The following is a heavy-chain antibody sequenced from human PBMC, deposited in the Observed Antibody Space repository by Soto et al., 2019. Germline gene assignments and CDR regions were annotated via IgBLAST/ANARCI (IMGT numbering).Heavy chain of an antibody. Sequence: ASVKVSCKASGYTFSRYGISWVRQAPGQGLEWMGWVSGYNGDTKYAQKFQGRVTMTEDTSTDTAYMELSSLRSEDTAVYYCATEDGSGSLYGQYYYYGMDVWGQGTTVTVSS. D-gene: IGHD3-10*01. CDR1: GYTFSRYG. CDR3: ATEDGSGSLYGQYYYYGMDV. J-gene: IGHJ6*02. CDR2: VSGYNGDT. V-gene: IGHV1-18*01.